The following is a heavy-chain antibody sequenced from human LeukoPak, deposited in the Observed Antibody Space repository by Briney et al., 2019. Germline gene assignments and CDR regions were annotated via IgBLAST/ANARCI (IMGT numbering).Heavy chain of an antibody. Sequence: GGSLRLSCAASGFNFSTYDMHWVRQVTGKGREWVSAIGTVDDTYYLGSVKGRFTISRENAKNVLYLQMSSLRVEDTAVYYCAREIRETVFTRHHYYGIDVWGQGTTVTVSS. CDR1: GFNFSTYD. J-gene: IGHJ6*02. CDR3: AREIRETVFTRHHYYGIDV. D-gene: IGHD1-1*01. V-gene: IGHV3-13*01. CDR2: IGTVDDT.